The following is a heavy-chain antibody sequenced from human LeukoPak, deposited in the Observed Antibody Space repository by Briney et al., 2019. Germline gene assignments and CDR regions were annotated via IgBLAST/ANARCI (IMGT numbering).Heavy chain of an antibody. V-gene: IGHV1-69*13. D-gene: IGHD2-2*01. CDR2: IIPIFGTA. J-gene: IGHJ6*04. Sequence: SVKVSFKASGGTFSIYAISWVRQAPGQGLEWMGGIIPIFGTANYAQKFQGRVTITADESTSTAYMELSSLRSEDTAVYYCARGDIVVVPAASSFYYYYGMDVWGKGTTVTVSS. CDR1: GGTFSIYA. CDR3: ARGDIVVVPAASSFYYYYGMDV.